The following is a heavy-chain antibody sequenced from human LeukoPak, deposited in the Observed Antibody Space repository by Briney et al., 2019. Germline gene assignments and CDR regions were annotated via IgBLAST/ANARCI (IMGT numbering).Heavy chain of an antibody. V-gene: IGHV2-70*17. CDR1: GFSRTESGMC. CDR2: IDWDEDK. D-gene: IGHD3-3*01. Sequence: SGPALVNPTQTLTLTCIFSGFSRTESGMCVSRVRPPPGKALEWLARIDWDEDKFYRTSLKTRLTIFKDTSQNQAVLIMTNMDPVDTATYYCSRTGRVVTTEGNYYYMDVWGKGTTVTVSS. J-gene: IGHJ6*03. CDR3: SRTGRVVTTEGNYYYMDV.